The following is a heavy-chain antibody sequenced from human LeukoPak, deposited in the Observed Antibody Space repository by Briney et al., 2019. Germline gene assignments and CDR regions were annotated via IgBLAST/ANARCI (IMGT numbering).Heavy chain of an antibody. CDR1: GGSLSGYY. J-gene: IGHJ4*02. Sequence: ASETLSLTCAVYGGSLSGYYSSWIRQPPGKGLEWIGEINHSGSTNYNPSLKSRVTISVDTSKNQFSLKLSSVTAADTAVYYCARASNQYYYGSGSYYYDYWGQGTLVTVSS. D-gene: IGHD3-10*01. CDR3: ARASNQYYYGSGSYYYDY. CDR2: INHSGST. V-gene: IGHV4-34*01.